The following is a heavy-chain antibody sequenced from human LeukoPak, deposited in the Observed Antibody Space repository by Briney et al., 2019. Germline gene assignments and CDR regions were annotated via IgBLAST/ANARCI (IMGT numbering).Heavy chain of an antibody. CDR1: GGSISSGGYY. D-gene: IGHD5-18*01. J-gene: IGHJ4*02. V-gene: IGHV4-31*03. CDR2: IYYSGST. CDR3: ARGSRGYSYG. Sequence: SETLSLTCTVSGGSISSGGYYWSWIRQHPGKGLEWIGYIYYSGSTYYNPSLKSRVTISVDTSKNQFSLKLSSVTAADTAVYYCARGSRGYSYGWGQGTLVTVSS.